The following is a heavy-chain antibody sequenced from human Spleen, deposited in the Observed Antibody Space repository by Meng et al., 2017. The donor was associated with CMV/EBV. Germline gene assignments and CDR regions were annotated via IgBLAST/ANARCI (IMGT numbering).Heavy chain of an antibody. CDR1: GGSISRYY. CDR2: IYYSGST. Sequence: CTVSGGSISRYYWSWIRQPPGKALEWIGYIYYSGSTTYNPSLKRRVTIAVDTSKNQFSLTLRSVTAADTAVFYCARYTGMAGWYFDLWGRGTLVTVSS. CDR3: ARYTGMAGWYFDL. J-gene: IGHJ2*01. D-gene: IGHD5-18*01. V-gene: IGHV4-59*01.